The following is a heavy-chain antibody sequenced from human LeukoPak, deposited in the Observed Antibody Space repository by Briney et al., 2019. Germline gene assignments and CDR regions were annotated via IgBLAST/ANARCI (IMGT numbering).Heavy chain of an antibody. Sequence: GGSLRLSCAASGFTFSSYAMHWVRQAPGKGLEWVAVISYDGSNKYYAESVKGRFTISRDNSKNTLYLQMNSLRAEDTAVYFCARAPGNYYDSTGYWYFDLWGRGTLVTVSS. J-gene: IGHJ2*01. CDR3: ARAPGNYYDSTGYWYFDL. CDR2: ISYDGSNK. CDR1: GFTFSSYA. V-gene: IGHV3-30-3*01. D-gene: IGHD3-22*01.